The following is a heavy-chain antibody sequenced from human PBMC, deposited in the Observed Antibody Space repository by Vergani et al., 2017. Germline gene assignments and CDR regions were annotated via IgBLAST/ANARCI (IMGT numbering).Heavy chain of an antibody. Sequence: QVQLQQWCGGLLKPSETLSLTCVVNGGSFTSYHWTWIRQSPGEGLEWVGDIDHTGRPDYNPSLKSRLTMSVDKSRNQFSLTHNAVTATDTAIYFCERGNTETDGHLYYYYYMDVWGQGTAVTVS. V-gene: IGHV4-34*01. D-gene: IGHD4-11*01. CDR2: IDHTGRP. CDR3: ERGNTETDGHLYYYYYMDV. CDR1: GGSFTSYH. J-gene: IGHJ6*03.